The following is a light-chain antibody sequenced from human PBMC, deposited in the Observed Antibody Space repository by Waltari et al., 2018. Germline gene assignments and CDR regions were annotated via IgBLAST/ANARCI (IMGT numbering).Light chain of an antibody. CDR3: QTGGHGTWV. CDR1: SGHSTNV. J-gene: IGLJ3*02. CDR2: VNSDGSH. V-gene: IGLV4-69*01. Sequence: QLVLTQSPSASASLGASVKLTCTLSSGHSTNVIAWLQKRPEKGPRFVMKVNSDGSHSKGDGIPDRFSGSSSGAERYLTISRLQSEDEADYYCQTGGHGTWVFGGGTKLTVL.